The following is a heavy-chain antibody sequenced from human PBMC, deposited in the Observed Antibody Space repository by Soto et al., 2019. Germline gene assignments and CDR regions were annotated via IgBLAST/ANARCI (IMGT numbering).Heavy chain of an antibody. Sequence: PEGSLRLSCAASGFTFSSYWMHWVRQAPGKGLVWVSHIHSDGSTTSYADSVRGRFTISRDNAKNTLYLQMNSLRAEDTAVYYCARAPPSYGIDVWGQGTTVTVSS. CDR3: ARAPPSYGIDV. J-gene: IGHJ6*02. CDR1: GFTFSSYW. CDR2: IHSDGSTT. V-gene: IGHV3-74*01.